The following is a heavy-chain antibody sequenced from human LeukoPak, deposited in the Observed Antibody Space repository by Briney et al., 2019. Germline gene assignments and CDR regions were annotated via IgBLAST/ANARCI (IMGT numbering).Heavy chain of an antibody. J-gene: IGHJ5*02. Sequence: PSETLSLTCAVYGGSFSDYYWSWIRQPPGKGLEWTGEINHSGSTNYNPSLKSRVTISVDTSKNQFSLKLNSVTAADTAVYYCARFTSSWPNWFDPWGQGTLVTVSS. V-gene: IGHV4-34*01. CDR1: GGSFSDYY. CDR3: ARFTSSWPNWFDP. CDR2: INHSGST. D-gene: IGHD6-13*01.